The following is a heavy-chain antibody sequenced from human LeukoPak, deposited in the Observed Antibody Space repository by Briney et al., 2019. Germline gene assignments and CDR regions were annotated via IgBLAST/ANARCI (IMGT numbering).Heavy chain of an antibody. CDR1: GFTFSDYY. Sequence: GGSLRLSCAASGFTFSDYYMSWIRQAPGKGLEWVSHISGSGSTIYYGDSVKGRFTISRDNAKNSLYLQMNSLRAEDTAVYFCARDFGGIVAVMPLDYWGQGSLVTVSS. CDR3: ARDFGGIVAVMPLDY. D-gene: IGHD3-22*01. J-gene: IGHJ4*02. CDR2: ISGSGSTI. V-gene: IGHV3-11*01.